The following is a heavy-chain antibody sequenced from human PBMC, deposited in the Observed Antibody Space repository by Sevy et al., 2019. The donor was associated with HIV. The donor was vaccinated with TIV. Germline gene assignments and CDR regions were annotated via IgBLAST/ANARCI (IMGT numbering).Heavy chain of an antibody. CDR2: ITGGSDVT. Sequence: GGSLRLSCVASEFTFRNYAMSWVRQAPGKGLECVSGITGGSDVTFYADSVKGRFTISRDNSKNTLYLQMNSLRAEDTAVYYCANLEMATVGRDAFDIWGQGTMVTVSS. CDR1: EFTFRNYA. V-gene: IGHV3-23*01. D-gene: IGHD4-4*01. CDR3: ANLEMATVGRDAFDI. J-gene: IGHJ3*02.